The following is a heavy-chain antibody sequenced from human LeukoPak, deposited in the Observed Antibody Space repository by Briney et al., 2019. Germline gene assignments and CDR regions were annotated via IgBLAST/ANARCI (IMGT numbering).Heavy chain of an antibody. Sequence: GGSLRLSCAASGFTFSSSAMSWVRQAPGKGLEWVSSISGSGSGGSTYYADSVKGRFTISRDNSKNTLYLQMNSLIAEDTAVYYCAKSGYNRFDYWGQGTRVIASS. CDR2: ISGSGSGGST. CDR3: AKSGYNRFDY. CDR1: GFTFSSSA. V-gene: IGHV3-23*01. J-gene: IGHJ4*02. D-gene: IGHD5-24*01.